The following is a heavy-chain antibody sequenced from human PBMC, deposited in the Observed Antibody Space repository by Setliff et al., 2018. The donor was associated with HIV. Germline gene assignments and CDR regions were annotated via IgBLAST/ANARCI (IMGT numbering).Heavy chain of an antibody. CDR2: IDWDDDK. Sequence: SGPTLVNPTQTLTLTCTFSGFSLSTSGMCVSWIRQPPGKALEWLARIDWDDDKYYSTSLKTRLTISKDTSKNQVVLTMTNMDPVDTATYYCARIDLGDYVWGSYRSAAFDSWGQGTMVTGSS. CDR3: ARIDLGDYVWGSYRSAAFDS. J-gene: IGHJ3*02. V-gene: IGHV2-70*11. CDR1: GFSLSTSGMC. D-gene: IGHD3-16*02.